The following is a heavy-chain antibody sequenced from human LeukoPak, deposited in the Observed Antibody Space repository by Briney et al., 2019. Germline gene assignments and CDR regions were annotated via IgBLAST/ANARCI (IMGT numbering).Heavy chain of an antibody. CDR2: ISSSSSTI. CDR3: ARESYCSGGSCYHSLGY. V-gene: IGHV3-48*01. J-gene: IGHJ4*02. Sequence: GGSLRLFCAASGFTFSSYSMNWVRQAPGKGLEWVSYISSSSSTIYYADSVKGRFTISRDNAKNSLYLQMNSLRAEDTAVYYCARESYCSGGSCYHSLGYWGQGTLVTVSS. CDR1: GFTFSSYS. D-gene: IGHD2-15*01.